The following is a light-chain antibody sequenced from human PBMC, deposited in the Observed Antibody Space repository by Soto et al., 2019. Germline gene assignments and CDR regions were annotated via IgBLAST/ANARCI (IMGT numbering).Light chain of an antibody. J-gene: IGKJ2*01. V-gene: IGKV1-33*01. CDR3: QHYDILPGYT. CDR1: HDINNN. CDR2: DAS. Sequence: DIQMTQSPSSLSAYIGDRVTITCQASHDINNNLNWYQQKPGKAPKLLIHDASTLEKGVPSRFSGSRSGTDFTFTISSLQPEDIASYYCQHYDILPGYTFGQGTKLEIK.